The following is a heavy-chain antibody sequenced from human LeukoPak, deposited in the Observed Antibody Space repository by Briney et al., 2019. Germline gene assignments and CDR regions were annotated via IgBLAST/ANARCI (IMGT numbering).Heavy chain of an antibody. CDR2: MNPNSGNT. CDR3: ARVLRDPGIQLWVYYHYYGMDV. V-gene: IGHV1-8*01. D-gene: IGHD5-18*01. Sequence: ASVKVSCTASGYTFTSYDINWVRQATGQGLEWMGWMNPNSGNTGYAQKFQGRVTMTRNTSISTAYMELSSLRSEDTAVYYCARVLRDPGIQLWVYYHYYGMDVWGQGTTVTVSS. CDR1: GYTFTSYD. J-gene: IGHJ6*02.